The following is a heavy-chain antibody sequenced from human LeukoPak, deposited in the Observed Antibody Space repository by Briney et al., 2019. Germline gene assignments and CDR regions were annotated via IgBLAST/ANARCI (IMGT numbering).Heavy chain of an antibody. V-gene: IGHV3-74*01. D-gene: IGHD6-19*01. CDR2: IDNDGRSS. CDR3: AFRSVAGRGVDN. CDR1: GISFSNFW. J-gene: IGHJ4*02. Sequence: GGSLRLSCAVAGISFSNFWMHWVRQAPGKGLEWVSRIDNDGRSSTYAASVKGRFTISRDNAKNVLYLQMNDLRVEDTAFYYCAFRSVAGRGVDNWGQGTLVTVSS.